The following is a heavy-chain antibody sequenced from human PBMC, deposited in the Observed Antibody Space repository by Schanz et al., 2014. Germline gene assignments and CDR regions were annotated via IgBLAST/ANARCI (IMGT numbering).Heavy chain of an antibody. CDR3: ARDNLVSSSWYNYYGMDV. V-gene: IGHV1-18*01. CDR2: ISADNGNT. J-gene: IGHJ6*02. Sequence: QVQLVQSGAEVKKPGASVKVSCKASGYTFTSYGISWVRQAPGQGLEWMGWISADNGNTNYAQKFQGRVTMTRDTSISTAYMELSRLRSDDTAVYYCARDNLVSSSWYNYYGMDVWGQGTTVTVSS. D-gene: IGHD6-13*01. CDR1: GYTFTSYG.